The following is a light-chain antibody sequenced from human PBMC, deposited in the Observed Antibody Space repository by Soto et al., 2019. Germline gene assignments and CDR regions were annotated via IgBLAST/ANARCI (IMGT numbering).Light chain of an antibody. J-gene: IGLJ3*02. CDR1: NSDVGRYNF. Sequence: QSVPTQPRSVSGSPGQSVTISCTGTNSDVGRYNFVSWYQQLPGKAPKLLISAVSQRPSGVPDRFSGSKSGNTASLTISGLQADDEADYFCYSYTASDIWVFGGGTKLTVL. CDR2: AVS. CDR3: YSYTASDIWV. V-gene: IGLV2-11*01.